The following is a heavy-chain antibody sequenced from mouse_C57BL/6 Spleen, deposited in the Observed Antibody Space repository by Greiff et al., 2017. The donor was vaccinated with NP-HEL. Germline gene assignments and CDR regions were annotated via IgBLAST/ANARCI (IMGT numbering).Heavy chain of an antibody. J-gene: IGHJ3*01. V-gene: IGHV2-2*01. CDR2: IWSGGST. Sequence: VQLQQSGPSLVQPSQSLSITCTVSGFSLTSYGVHWVRQSPGKGLEWLGVIWSGGSTDYNAAFISRLSISKDNSKSQVFFKMNSLQADDTAIYYCARRLGEGAWFAYWGQGTLVTVSA. CDR3: ARRLGEGAWFAY. CDR1: GFSLTSYG. D-gene: IGHD4-1*01.